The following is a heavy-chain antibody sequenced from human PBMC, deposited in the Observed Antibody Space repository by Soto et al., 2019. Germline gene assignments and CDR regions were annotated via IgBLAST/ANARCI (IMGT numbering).Heavy chain of an antibody. V-gene: IGHV3-30*03. CDR2: ISYDGSNK. Sequence: GGSLRLSCAASGFTFSSYGMHWVRQAPGKGLEWVAVISYDGSNKYYADSVKGRFTISRDNSKNTLYLQMNSLRAEDTAVYYCAREVFITMVRGGAFDPWGQGTMVTVSS. D-gene: IGHD3-10*01. CDR3: AREVFITMVRGGAFDP. J-gene: IGHJ5*01. CDR1: GFTFSSYG.